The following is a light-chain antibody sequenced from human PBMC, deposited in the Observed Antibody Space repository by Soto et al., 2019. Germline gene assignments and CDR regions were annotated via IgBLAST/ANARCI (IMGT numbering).Light chain of an antibody. CDR1: SSNIGAGYD. CDR2: GNS. CDR3: QSYDSSRREV. V-gene: IGLV1-40*01. J-gene: IGLJ2*01. Sequence: QPVLTQPPSVSGAPGQRVTISCTGSSSNIGAGYDVHWYQQLPGTAPKLLIYGNSNRPSGVPDRFSGSKSGTSASLAITGLQAEDEADYYCQSYDSSRREVFGGGTKLTV.